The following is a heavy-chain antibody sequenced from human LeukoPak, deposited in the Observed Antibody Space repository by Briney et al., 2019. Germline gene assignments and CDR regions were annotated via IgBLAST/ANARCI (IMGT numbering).Heavy chain of an antibody. CDR3: ARRHLLVYDAFDI. CDR1: GYSFTSYW. CDR2: IYPGDSDT. J-gene: IGHJ3*02. D-gene: IGHD5/OR15-5a*01. V-gene: IGHV5-51*01. Sequence: GASLKISCKGSGYSFTSYWIGWVRQMPGKGLEWMGIIYPGDSDTRDSPSFQGQVTISADKSISTAYLQWSSLKASDTAMYYCARRHLLVYDAFDIWGQGTMVIVSS.